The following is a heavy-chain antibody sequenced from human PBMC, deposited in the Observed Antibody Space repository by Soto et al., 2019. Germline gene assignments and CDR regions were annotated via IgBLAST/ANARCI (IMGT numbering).Heavy chain of an antibody. CDR2: INAGNGNT. CDR1: GYNFTTYA. J-gene: IGHJ6*02. V-gene: IGHV1-3*01. D-gene: IGHD1-26*01. Sequence: ASVKVSCKASGYNFTTYAMLWVRQAPGQRPEWMGWINAGNGNTQYSQKFQGRVTMTRDTSASTAYMELRSLKSEDTAVYYCARGESLYFYYYGMDGWGQGSTVTVSS. CDR3: ARGESLYFYYYGMDG.